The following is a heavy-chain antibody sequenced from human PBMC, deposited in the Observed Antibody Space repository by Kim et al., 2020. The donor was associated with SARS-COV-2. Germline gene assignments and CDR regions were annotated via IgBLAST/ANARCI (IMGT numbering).Heavy chain of an antibody. CDR1: GFTFSSYA. V-gene: IGHV3-23*01. D-gene: IGHD6-6*01. J-gene: IGHJ5*02. CDR3: AKDPLGVAARPNWFDP. CDR2: ISGSGGST. Sequence: GGSLRLSCAASGFTFSSYAMSWVRQAPGKGLEWVSAISGSGGSTYYADSVKGRFTISRDNSKNTLYLQMNSLRAEDTAVYYCAKDPLGVAARPNWFDPWGQGTLVTVSS.